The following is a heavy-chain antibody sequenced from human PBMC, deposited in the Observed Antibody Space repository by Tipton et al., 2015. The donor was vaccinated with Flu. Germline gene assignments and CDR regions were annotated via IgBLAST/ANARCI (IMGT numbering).Heavy chain of an antibody. CDR2: INPKSGGT. Sequence: QLVQSGAEVKNPGASVKVSCKASGYGFTDYFMHWVRQAPGQGLEWMGWINPKSGGTNYAQKFQGRVTMTRDTSINTAYMELSGLRSDDAALYYCARIYCTGRNCYVGVGYWGQGTLVTVSS. CDR3: ARIYCTGRNCYVGVGY. J-gene: IGHJ4*02. V-gene: IGHV1-2*02. CDR1: GYGFTDYF. D-gene: IGHD2-8*02.